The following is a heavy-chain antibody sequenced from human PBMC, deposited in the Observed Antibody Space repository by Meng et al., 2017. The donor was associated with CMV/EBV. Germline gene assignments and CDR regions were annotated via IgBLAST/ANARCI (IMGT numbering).Heavy chain of an antibody. Sequence: PEAGPGPVVPSENLAINCTVSGCFISSRSYYWGWIRQPPGKGLEWIWSIYYSGSTYYNPSLKSRFTISVDTSKNQFSLKLSSVTAADTAVYYCARAIVLMVYAKNWFDPWGQGTLVTVSS. CDR1: GCFISSRSYY. D-gene: IGHD2-8*01. CDR2: IYYSGST. V-gene: IGHV4-39*07. CDR3: ARAIVLMVYAKNWFDP. J-gene: IGHJ5*02.